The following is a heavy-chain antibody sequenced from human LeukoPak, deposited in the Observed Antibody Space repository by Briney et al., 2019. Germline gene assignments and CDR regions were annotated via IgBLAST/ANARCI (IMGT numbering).Heavy chain of an antibody. CDR2: INPNSGGT. D-gene: IGHD6-19*01. CDR1: GYTFTDYH. V-gene: IGHV1-2*02. CDR3: TRFRHVAVAGTPHFDY. Sequence: ASVKVSCKASGYTFTDYHIHWVRQAPGQGLEWMGWINPNSGGTNYAEKFHGRLTTTRDTSISTAFMELSGLRSDDTAVYYCTRFRHVAVAGTPHFDYWGQGTLVTVSS. J-gene: IGHJ4*02.